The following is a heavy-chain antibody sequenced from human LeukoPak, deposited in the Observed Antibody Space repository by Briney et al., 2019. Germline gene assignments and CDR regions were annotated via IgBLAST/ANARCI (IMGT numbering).Heavy chain of an antibody. CDR1: GFTFSSYS. Sequence: GGSLRLSCAASGFTFSSYSMNWVRQAPGKGLEWVSSISSSSSYIYYADSVKGRFTISRDNSKNTLYPQMNSLRAEDTAVYYCAKAWCPLGCSSERSWRYYFDYWGQGTLVTVSS. CDR3: AKAWCPLGCSSERSWRYYFDY. D-gene: IGHD6-6*01. CDR2: ISSSSSYI. J-gene: IGHJ4*02. V-gene: IGHV3-21*04.